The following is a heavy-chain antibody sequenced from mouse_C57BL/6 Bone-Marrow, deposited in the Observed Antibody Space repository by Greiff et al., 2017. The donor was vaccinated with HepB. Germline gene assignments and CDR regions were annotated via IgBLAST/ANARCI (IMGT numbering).Heavy chain of an antibody. CDR1: GFNIKDDY. D-gene: IGHD1-1*01. CDR2: IDPENGDT. J-gene: IGHJ3*01. V-gene: IGHV14-4*01. Sequence: EVKLVESGAELVRPGASVKLSCTASGFNIKDDYMHWVKQRPEQGLEWVGWIDPENGDTEYASKFQGKATITADTSSNTAYLQLSSLTSEYTAVYYCTSITTGTWFAYWGQGTLVTVSA. CDR3: TSITTGTWFAY.